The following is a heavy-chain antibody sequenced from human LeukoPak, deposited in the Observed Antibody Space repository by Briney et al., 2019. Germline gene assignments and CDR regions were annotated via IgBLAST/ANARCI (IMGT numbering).Heavy chain of an antibody. CDR3: ARERTYSGSGSTYPYYDY. CDR1: GFMFSSCW. V-gene: IGHV3-7*01. CDR2: IKPDGSEK. D-gene: IGHD3-10*01. J-gene: IGHJ4*02. Sequence: GGSLRPSCAASGFMFSSCWMSWVRQSPGKGLEWVANIKPDGSEKYYVDSVKGRFTISRDNAKNALYLEMNSLRVGDTAVYYCARERTYSGSGSTYPYYDYWGQGTLVTVSS.